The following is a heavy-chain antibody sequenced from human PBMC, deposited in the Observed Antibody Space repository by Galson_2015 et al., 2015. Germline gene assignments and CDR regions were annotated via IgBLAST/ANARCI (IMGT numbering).Heavy chain of an antibody. J-gene: IGHJ3*02. CDR1: GFSLSTSGVG. CDR2: IYWNDDK. CDR3: AHRPHLYSSSPGAFDI. V-gene: IGHV2-5*01. Sequence: PALVKPTQTLTLTCTFSGFSLSTSGVGVGWIRQPPGKALEWLALIYWNDDKRYSPSLKSRLTITKDTSKNQVVLTMTNMDPVDTATYYCAHRPHLYSSSPGAFDIWGQGTMVTVSS. D-gene: IGHD6-13*01.